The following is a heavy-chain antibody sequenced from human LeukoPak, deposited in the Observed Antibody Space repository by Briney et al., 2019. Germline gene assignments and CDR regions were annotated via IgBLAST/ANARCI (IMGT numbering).Heavy chain of an antibody. J-gene: IGHJ4*02. V-gene: IGHV3-30*04. CDR2: ISYDGSNK. D-gene: IGHD6-13*01. Sequence: GGSLRLSCAASGFTLSSYAMHWVRQAPGKGLEWVTVISYDGSNKYYADSVKGRFTISRDNAKNSLYLQMNSLRAEDTAVYYCARDRQQLFNWGQGTLVTVSS. CDR1: GFTLSSYA. CDR3: ARDRQQLFN.